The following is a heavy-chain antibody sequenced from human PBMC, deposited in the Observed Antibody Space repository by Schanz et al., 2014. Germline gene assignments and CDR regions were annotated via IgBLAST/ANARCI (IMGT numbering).Heavy chain of an antibody. V-gene: IGHV1-46*01. CDR3: ARGLGDERWLDLNEAFDI. Sequence: QVQLVQSGAEVKKPGASVKVSCEASGYTFTSYYIHWFRQAPGQGLEWMGLINPSVGNTNYAQKFRGRVTMTRDTSTSTVYMELSSLRSEDTAVYYCARGLGDERWLDLNEAFDIWGQGTIDTVSS. CDR2: INPSVGNT. J-gene: IGHJ3*02. CDR1: GYTFTSYY. D-gene: IGHD6-19*01.